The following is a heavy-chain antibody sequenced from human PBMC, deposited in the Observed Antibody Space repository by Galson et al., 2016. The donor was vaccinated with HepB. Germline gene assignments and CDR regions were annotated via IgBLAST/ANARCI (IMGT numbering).Heavy chain of an antibody. CDR1: GFTFASYS. D-gene: IGHD5-18*01. CDR3: ARDPLGYSYALVRYFDY. V-gene: IGHV3-48*02. CDR2: IGSSPGTV. J-gene: IGHJ4*02. Sequence: SLRLSCAASGFTFASYSMNWVRQVPGKGLEWVSYIGSSPGTVYYADSVKGRFTNSRDNAKNSLSLQMNSLRDEDTAVYYCARDPLGYSYALVRYFDYWGQGTLVTVSS.